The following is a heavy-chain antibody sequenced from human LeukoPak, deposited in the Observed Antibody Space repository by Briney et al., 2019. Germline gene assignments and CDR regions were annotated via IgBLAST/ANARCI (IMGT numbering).Heavy chain of an antibody. CDR3: ARTSPSSTWYEGGFCDY. Sequence: GASMTVSFTSSVYTFTSYYIHWVRQAPGQGLEWMGWINPDSGGTNFAQKFQGRVTMTSDTSVSTAYLELSSLTSDDTAVYYCARTSPSSTWYEGGFCDYWGQGTLVTVSS. CDR2: INPDSGGT. D-gene: IGHD6-13*01. V-gene: IGHV1-2*02. CDR1: VYTFTSYY. J-gene: IGHJ4*02.